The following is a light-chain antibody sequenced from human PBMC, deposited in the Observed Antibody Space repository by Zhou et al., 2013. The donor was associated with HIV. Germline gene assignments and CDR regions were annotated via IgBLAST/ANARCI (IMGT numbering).Light chain of an antibody. CDR3: QQYSSYSWT. V-gene: IGKV1-27*01. CDR2: AAS. J-gene: IGKJ1*01. Sequence: DIQMTQSPSSLSASVGDRVTITCRASQDISNYLAWYQQKPGKVPKLLIYAASTLQSGVPSRLSGSGAGTNFTLTISSLQPEDVATYYCQQYSSYSWTFAQGTKVEIK. CDR1: QDISNY.